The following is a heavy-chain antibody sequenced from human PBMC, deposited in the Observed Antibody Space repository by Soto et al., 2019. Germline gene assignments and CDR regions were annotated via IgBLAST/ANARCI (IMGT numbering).Heavy chain of an antibody. Sequence: QVQLVESGGGVVQPGRSLRLSCAASGFTFSSYAMHWVRQAPGMGLEWVAVISYDGSNKYYADSVKGRFTISRDNSKNTLYLQMNSLRAEDTAVYYCARGRSYYYGSGSGYWGQGTLVTVSS. CDR3: ARGRSYYYGSGSGY. CDR1: GFTFSSYA. V-gene: IGHV3-30-3*01. J-gene: IGHJ4*02. D-gene: IGHD3-10*01. CDR2: ISYDGSNK.